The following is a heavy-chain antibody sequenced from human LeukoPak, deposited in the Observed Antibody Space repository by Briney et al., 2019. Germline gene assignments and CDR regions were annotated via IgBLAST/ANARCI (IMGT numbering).Heavy chain of an antibody. CDR3: AKDPEYCSGGSGYSAYYYFDY. Sequence: GGSLRRSCAASGFTFSSYAMSWVRQAPGKGLEWVSAISGSGGSTYYADSVKGRFTISRDNSKNTLYLQMNSLRAEDTAVYYCAKDPEYCSGGSGYSAYYYFDYWGQGTLVTVSS. V-gene: IGHV3-23*01. J-gene: IGHJ4*02. CDR2: ISGSGGST. CDR1: GFTFSSYA. D-gene: IGHD2-15*01.